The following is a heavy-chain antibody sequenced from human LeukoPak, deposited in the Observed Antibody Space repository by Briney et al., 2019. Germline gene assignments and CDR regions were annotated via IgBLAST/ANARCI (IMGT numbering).Heavy chain of an antibody. CDR3: ARDPGGSYFFDY. CDR1: GGSISSGSYY. CDR2: IYTSGST. J-gene: IGHJ4*02. D-gene: IGHD1-26*01. Sequence: SETLSLTCTVSGGSISSGSYYWSWIRQPAGKGLEWIGRIYTSGSTNYNPSLKSRVTISVDKSKNQFSLKLSSVTAADTAVYYCARDPGGSYFFDYWGQGTLVTVSS. V-gene: IGHV4-61*02.